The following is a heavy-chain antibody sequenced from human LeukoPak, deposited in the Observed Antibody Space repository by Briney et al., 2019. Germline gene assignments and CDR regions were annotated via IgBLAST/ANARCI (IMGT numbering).Heavy chain of an antibody. CDR1: GYTFTSYG. D-gene: IGHD3-10*01. Sequence: ASVKVSCKASGYTFTSYGISWVRQAPGQGLEWMGWNSAYNGNTNYAQKLQGRVTTTTETSTSTAYMELRSLRSDDTAVYYCARAFGVLGGLNWFDPWGQGTLVTVSS. CDR2: NSAYNGNT. J-gene: IGHJ5*02. CDR3: ARAFGVLGGLNWFDP. V-gene: IGHV1-18*01.